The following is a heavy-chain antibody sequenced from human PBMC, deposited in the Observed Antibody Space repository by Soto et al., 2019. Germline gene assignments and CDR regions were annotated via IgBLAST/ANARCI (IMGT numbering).Heavy chain of an antibody. Sequence: ASMRVSCKASGYTFTSYYIHWVRQAPGQGLEWMGIINPSGGSTSYAQKFQGRVTMTRDTSTSTVYMELSSLRSEDTAVFYCARGFIAAAGNNWFDPWGQGTLVTVSS. CDR1: GYTFTSYY. V-gene: IGHV1-46*01. CDR3: ARGFIAAAGNNWFDP. CDR2: INPSGGST. J-gene: IGHJ5*02. D-gene: IGHD6-13*01.